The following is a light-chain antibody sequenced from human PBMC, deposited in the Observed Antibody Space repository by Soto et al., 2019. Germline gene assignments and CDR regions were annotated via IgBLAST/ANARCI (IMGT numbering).Light chain of an antibody. CDR3: QQYYTSYTT. CDR1: QSVSSN. Sequence: EIVMTQSPATLSLSPGERATLSCRASQSVSSNLAWYQQKPGQAPRLLIFGASTRATGIPDRFSGSGSGTDFTLTISRLEPEDFAVYYCQQYYTSYTTFGQGTKVDIK. V-gene: IGKV3D-15*01. CDR2: GAS. J-gene: IGKJ1*01.